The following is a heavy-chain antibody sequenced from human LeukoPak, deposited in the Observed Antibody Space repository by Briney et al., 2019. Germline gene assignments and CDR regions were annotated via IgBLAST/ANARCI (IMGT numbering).Heavy chain of an antibody. CDR1: GYSFATYW. J-gene: IGHJ4*02. Sequence: GESLKISCKGSGYSFATYWFGWVRQVPGKGLEWMGIIYTGDSDTKYSPSFQGQVTISVDKSISTAYLQWSSLKASDPAVYFCAMARNGNYYWYFDYWGQGTLVTVSS. CDR2: IYTGDSDT. D-gene: IGHD1-26*01. CDR3: AMARNGNYYWYFDY. V-gene: IGHV5-51*01.